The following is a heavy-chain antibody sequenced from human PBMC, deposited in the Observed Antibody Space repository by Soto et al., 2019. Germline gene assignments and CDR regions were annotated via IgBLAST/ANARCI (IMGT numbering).Heavy chain of an antibody. V-gene: IGHV2-26*01. CDR2: IFSDAER. CDR1: GFSLTTGRMG. CDR3: VRMNAESYSSYYAMDV. J-gene: IGHJ6*02. Sequence: SGPTLVNPTDPLTLTCNVSGFSLTTGRMGVSWIRQPPGKALEWLAHIFSDAERSYSRSLQGRLTVSKVGSGSHVVLTMTNMDPVDTGTYFCVRMNAESYSSYYAMDVWGQGTTVTAP. D-gene: IGHD3-10*01.